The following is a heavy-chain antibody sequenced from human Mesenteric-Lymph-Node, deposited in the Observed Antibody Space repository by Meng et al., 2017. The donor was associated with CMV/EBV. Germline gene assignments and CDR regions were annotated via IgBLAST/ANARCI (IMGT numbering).Heavy chain of an antibody. CDR1: GFSFDDYV. J-gene: IGHJ4*02. Sequence: GESLKISCAASGFSFDDYVMHWVRQVPGKGLEWVSLVSGDGVSAYYVDSVKGRFTVSRDNSKNVLYLQMTSLRTEDTALYYCAKAGGETDDLWSGFYNFIDYWGQGTLVTVSS. D-gene: IGHD3-3*01. CDR2: VSGDGVSA. CDR3: AKAGGETDDLWSGFYNFIDY. V-gene: IGHV3-43*02.